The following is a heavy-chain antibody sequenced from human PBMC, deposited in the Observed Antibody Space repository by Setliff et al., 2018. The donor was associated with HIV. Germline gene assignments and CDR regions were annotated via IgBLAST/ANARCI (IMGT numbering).Heavy chain of an antibody. CDR2: IIPIFGTT. J-gene: IGHJ4*02. V-gene: IGHV1-69*13. CDR3: AEYYYDTSGYPYFDY. CDR1: GGTFRSYA. Sequence: SVMVSCKASGGTFRSYAISWVRQAPGQGLEYMGGIIPIFGTTDYAQKFRGRVTITADESRTTAYMELSSLRSEDTAVYYCAEYYYDTSGYPYFDYWGLGTLVTVSS. D-gene: IGHD3-22*01.